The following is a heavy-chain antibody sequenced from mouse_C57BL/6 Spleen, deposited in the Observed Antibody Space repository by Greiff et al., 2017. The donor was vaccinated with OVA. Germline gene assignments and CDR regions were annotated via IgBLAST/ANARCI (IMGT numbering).Heavy chain of an antibody. Sequence: QVQLQQSGPELVKPGASVKISCKASGYAFSSSWMNWVKQRPGKGLEWIGRIYPGDGDTNYNGKFKGKATLTADKSSSTAYMQLSSLTSVDSAVSFCACMDGSTFFAYCRPGTTLTVSS. CDR2: IYPGDGDT. CDR1: GYAFSSSW. V-gene: IGHV1-82*01. J-gene: IGHJ2*01. D-gene: IGHD1-1*01. CDR3: ACMDGSTFFAY.